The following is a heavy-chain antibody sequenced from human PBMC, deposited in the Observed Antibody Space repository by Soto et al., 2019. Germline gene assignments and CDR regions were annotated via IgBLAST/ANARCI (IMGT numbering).Heavy chain of an antibody. V-gene: IGHV1-46*03. Sequence: ASVKVSCKASGYTFTSYYMHWVRQAPGQGLEWMGIINPSGASTSDAQKFQGRVTMTRDTSTSTVYMELSSLRSEDTAVYYCARGITLIRGVMDVWGQGTTVTVSS. CDR2: INPSGAST. D-gene: IGHD3-10*01. J-gene: IGHJ6*02. CDR3: ARGITLIRGVMDV. CDR1: GYTFTSYY.